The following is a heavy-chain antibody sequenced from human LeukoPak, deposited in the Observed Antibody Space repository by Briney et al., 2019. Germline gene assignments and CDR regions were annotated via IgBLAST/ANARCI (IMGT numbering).Heavy chain of an antibody. Sequence: SETLSLTCAVYGGSFSGYYRSWIRQPPGKGLEWIGEINHSGSTNYNPSLKSRVTISVDTSKNQFSLKLSSVTAADTAVYYCAREGGLDDYWGQGTLVTVSS. CDR3: AREGGLDDY. J-gene: IGHJ4*02. D-gene: IGHD3-16*01. V-gene: IGHV4-34*01. CDR1: GGSFSGYY. CDR2: INHSGST.